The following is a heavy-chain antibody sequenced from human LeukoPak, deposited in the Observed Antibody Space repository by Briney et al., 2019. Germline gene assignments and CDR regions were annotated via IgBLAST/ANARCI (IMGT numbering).Heavy chain of an antibody. D-gene: IGHD6-13*01. V-gene: IGHV3-9*01. J-gene: IGHJ4*02. CDR3: TKATTRRVPAATIDS. CDR1: GFIFDDFS. Sequence: PGRSLRLSCAASGFIFDDFSMFRVRQVPGKGLEWVSSITWHGRSTAYADSVRGRFTISRDNAKYSLYLQMNSLRPEDTAFYYCTKATTRRVPAATIDSWGQGTLVTVSS. CDR2: ITWHGRST.